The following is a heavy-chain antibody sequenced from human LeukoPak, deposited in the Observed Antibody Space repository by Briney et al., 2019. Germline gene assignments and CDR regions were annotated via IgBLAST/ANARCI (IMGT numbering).Heavy chain of an antibody. CDR3: AKDGSSSWSYFDY. CDR1: GFTFSSYG. J-gene: IGHJ4*02. D-gene: IGHD6-13*01. V-gene: IGHV3-30*18. Sequence: PGGSLRLSCSASGFTFSSYGMHWVRQAPGQGLEWVAVISYDGSNKYYADSVKGRFTISRDNSKNTLYLQMNSLRAEDTAVYYCAKDGSSSWSYFDYWGQGTLVTVSS. CDR2: ISYDGSNK.